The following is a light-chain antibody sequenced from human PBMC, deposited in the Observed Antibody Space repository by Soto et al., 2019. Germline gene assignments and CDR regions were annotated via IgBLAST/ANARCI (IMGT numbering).Light chain of an antibody. CDR3: PQYNHWLTLT. CDR2: SAS. CDR1: QSVSSSY. J-gene: IGKJ1*01. V-gene: IGKV3-15*01. Sequence: PLTLTFCPGTKAHIYSTAVQSVSSSYLAWYQQRPGQAPRLLIYSASTRATGIPAWFSGIASGTVFTLTSVRVQSEGFAVYWCPQYNHWLTLTFGQGTKVDIK.